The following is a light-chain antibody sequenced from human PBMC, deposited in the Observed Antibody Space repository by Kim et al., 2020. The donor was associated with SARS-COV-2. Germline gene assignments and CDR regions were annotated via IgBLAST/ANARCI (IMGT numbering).Light chain of an antibody. V-gene: IGLV3-19*01. CDR2: AKD. CDR3: QSRDSRGNVV. J-gene: IGLJ2*01. CDR1: SLRKYY. Sequence: SSELTQDPAVSVALGQTVRITCQGDSLRKYYATWYQQKARQAPVLVFYAKDKRPSGVPDRLSGSTSGNTAYLTITGAQAADEADYFCQSRDSRGNVVFGGGTKVTVL.